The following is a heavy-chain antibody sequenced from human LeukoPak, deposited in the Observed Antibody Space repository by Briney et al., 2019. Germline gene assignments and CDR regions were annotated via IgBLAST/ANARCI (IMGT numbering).Heavy chain of an antibody. CDR1: GFTFSSYW. CDR2: INSDGSST. CDR3: ARVAHCSGGSCYSSSAFDI. V-gene: IGHV3-74*01. Sequence: GGSLRPSCAASGFTFSSYWMHWVRQAPGKWLVWVSRINSDGSSTSYADSVKGRFTISRDNAKNTLYLQMNSLRAEDTAVYYCARVAHCSGGSCYSSSAFDIWGQGTIVTVSS. D-gene: IGHD2-15*01. J-gene: IGHJ3*02.